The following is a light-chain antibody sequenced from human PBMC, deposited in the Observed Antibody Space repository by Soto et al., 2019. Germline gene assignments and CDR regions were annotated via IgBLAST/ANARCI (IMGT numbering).Light chain of an antibody. CDR1: QSISTY. J-gene: IGKJ4*01. CDR3: QQRSSWL. Sequence: EIVLTQSPATLSLSPGERATLSCRASQSISTYLAWYQQKPGQAPRLLIYDASNRATGIPARFSGSGSGTDFTLTISSLEPEDFAVYYCQQRSSWLFGVGTKVEIK. CDR2: DAS. V-gene: IGKV3-11*01.